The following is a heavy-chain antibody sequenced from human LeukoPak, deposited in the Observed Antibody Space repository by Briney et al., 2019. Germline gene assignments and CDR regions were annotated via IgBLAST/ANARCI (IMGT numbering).Heavy chain of an antibody. J-gene: IGHJ4*02. Sequence: GESLKISCKGSGYSFTNFWIAWVRQLPGKGLEWMGSIYPADSDIRYSPSFQGQVTISADKSISTAYLQWSSLKASDTAMYYCARRGWAVTYFDYWGQGTLVTVSS. CDR3: ARRGWAVTYFDY. CDR2: IYPADSDI. D-gene: IGHD4-17*01. V-gene: IGHV5-51*01. CDR1: GYSFTNFW.